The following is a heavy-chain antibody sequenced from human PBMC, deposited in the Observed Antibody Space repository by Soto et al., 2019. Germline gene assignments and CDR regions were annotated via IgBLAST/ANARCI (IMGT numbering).Heavy chain of an antibody. CDR3: TRPPSLGYCTNGVCLIDY. CDR1: GFTFSGSA. Sequence: GGSLRLSCAASGFTFSGSAMHWVRQASGKGLEWVGRIRSKANSYATAYAASVKGRFTISRDDSKNTAYLQMNSLKTEDTAVYYCTRPPSLGYCTNGVCLIDYWGQGTLVTVSS. D-gene: IGHD2-8*01. V-gene: IGHV3-73*01. CDR2: IRSKANSYAT. J-gene: IGHJ4*02.